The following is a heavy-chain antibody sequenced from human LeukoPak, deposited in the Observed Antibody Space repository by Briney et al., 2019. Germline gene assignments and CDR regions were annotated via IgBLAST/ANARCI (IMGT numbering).Heavy chain of an antibody. D-gene: IGHD5-18*01. Sequence: PSETLSLTCTVSGGSISSGSYCWGWIRQPPGKGPEWIGSMYYSGSTNYNPSLKSRVTISVDTSKNQFSLKLSSVTAADTAVYYCARGGPKTVDTAIVLWGQGTLVTVSS. CDR3: ARGGPKTVDTAIVL. V-gene: IGHV4-39*07. J-gene: IGHJ4*02. CDR2: MYYSGST. CDR1: GGSISSGSYC.